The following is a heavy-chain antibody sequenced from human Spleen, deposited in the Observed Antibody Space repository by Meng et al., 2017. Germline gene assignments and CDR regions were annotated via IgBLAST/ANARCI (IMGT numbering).Heavy chain of an antibody. V-gene: IGHV7-4-1*02. Sequence: QVQRVQSGSELREPGASVKVSFKASGCTFTRYGINWVRQAPGQGLEWMGWINTNTGNPTYAQGFTRRFVFSLDTSVSTAYLQITSLKADDTAVYYCATEAVAYTINYWGQGTLVTVSS. CDR1: GCTFTRYG. CDR3: ATEAVAYTINY. CDR2: INTNTGNP. J-gene: IGHJ4*02. D-gene: IGHD6-19*01.